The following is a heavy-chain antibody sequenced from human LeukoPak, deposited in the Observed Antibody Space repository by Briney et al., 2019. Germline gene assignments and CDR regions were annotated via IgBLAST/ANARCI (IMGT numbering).Heavy chain of an antibody. CDR2: IYSGGST. J-gene: IGHJ4*02. D-gene: IGHD3-10*01. CDR1: GFTVSSNY. V-gene: IGHV3-66*01. CDR3: ARDRDMTEYYFDY. Sequence: GGSLRLSCAASGFTVSSNYMSWVRQAPGKGLEWVSVIYSGGSTYYADSVKGRFTISRDNSKNTLYLQMNSLRAEDTAVYYCARDRDMTEYYFDYWGQGTLVTVSS.